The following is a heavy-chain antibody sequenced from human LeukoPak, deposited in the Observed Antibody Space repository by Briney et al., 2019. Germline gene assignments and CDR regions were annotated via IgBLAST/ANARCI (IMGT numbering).Heavy chain of an antibody. CDR2: INPNSGGT. V-gene: IGHV1-2*06. J-gene: IGHJ4*02. Sequence: ASVKVSCKASGYTFTGYYMHWVRQAPGQGLEWMRRINPNSGGTNYAQKFQGRVTMTRDTSISTAYMELSRLRSDDTAVYYCARAEEQCPGSSSATYDYWGQGTLVTVSS. CDR3: ARAEEQCPGSSSATYDY. D-gene: IGHD6-19*01. CDR1: GYTFTGYY.